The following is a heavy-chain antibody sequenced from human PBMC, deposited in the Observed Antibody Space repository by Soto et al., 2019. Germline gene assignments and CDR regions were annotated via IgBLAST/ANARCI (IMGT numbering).Heavy chain of an antibody. CDR3: AKDPLRYDFWSGYPVRATYYYYGMDV. CDR1: GFTFSSYG. V-gene: IGHV3-30*18. CDR2: ISYDGSNK. D-gene: IGHD3-3*01. J-gene: IGHJ6*02. Sequence: PVGSLRLSCAASGFTFSSYGMHWVRQAPGKGLEWVAVISYDGSNKYYADSVKGRFTISRDNSKNTLYLQMNSLRAEDTAVYYCAKDPLRYDFWSGYPVRATYYYYGMDVWGQGTTVTVSS.